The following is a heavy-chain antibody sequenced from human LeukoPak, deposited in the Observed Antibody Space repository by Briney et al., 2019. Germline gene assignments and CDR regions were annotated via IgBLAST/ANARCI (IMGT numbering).Heavy chain of an antibody. J-gene: IGHJ4*02. CDR2: ISGNSGTT. D-gene: IGHD3-22*01. V-gene: IGHV3-23*01. CDR1: GFTFNAYA. Sequence: QPGGSLRLSCAASGFTFNAYALSWVRQAPGKGLEWVSVISGNSGTTYYADSVKGRFTTSGDNSKKTLYLQMGSLGADDTAVYYCAKDRDSSGRYRFDYWGQGTLVTVSS. CDR3: AKDRDSSGRYRFDY.